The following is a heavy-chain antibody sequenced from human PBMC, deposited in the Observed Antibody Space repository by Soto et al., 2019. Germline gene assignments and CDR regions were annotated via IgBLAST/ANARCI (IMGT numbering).Heavy chain of an antibody. V-gene: IGHV1-8*01. J-gene: IGHJ3*02. CDR1: GYTFTSYD. CDR3: AARGVFDAFDI. D-gene: IGHD2-21*01. CDR2: MNPNSGNT. Sequence: QVQLVQSGAEVKKPGASVKVSCKASGYTFTSYDFNWVRQATGQGLEWMGWMNPNSGNTGYARKFQGRVTMTXXTSISTAYMELSSLRSEDTAVYYCAARGVFDAFDIWGQGTMVTVSS.